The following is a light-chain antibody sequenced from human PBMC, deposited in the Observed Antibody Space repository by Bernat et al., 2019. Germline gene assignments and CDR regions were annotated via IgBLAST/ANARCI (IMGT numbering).Light chain of an antibody. V-gene: IGKV2-28*01. Sequence: DIMMTQSPLSLPVTPGEPASISCKSSQSLTHSNGYKYLDWYVRRPGQSPQLLIYLGSNRASGVPDRISGSGSGTRFTLKISRVEAEDVGIYYCMQSLQTPYTFGQGTKLEIK. CDR1: QSLTHSNGYKY. J-gene: IGKJ2*01. CDR2: LGS. CDR3: MQSLQTPYT.